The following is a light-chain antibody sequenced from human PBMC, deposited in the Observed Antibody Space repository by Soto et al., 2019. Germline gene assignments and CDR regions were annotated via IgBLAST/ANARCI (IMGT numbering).Light chain of an antibody. CDR2: AAS. J-gene: IGKJ1*01. V-gene: IGKV1-39*01. CDR1: QSISSY. CDR3: QQTYSMPRT. Sequence: DIQMTQSPSSLSASVGDRVTITCRASQSISSYFNWYQQKPGKAPKLLIYAASSLQSGVPSRFSGSGSVTDFTLTISSLQPEDFATFYCQQTYSMPRTFGQGTPVVIK.